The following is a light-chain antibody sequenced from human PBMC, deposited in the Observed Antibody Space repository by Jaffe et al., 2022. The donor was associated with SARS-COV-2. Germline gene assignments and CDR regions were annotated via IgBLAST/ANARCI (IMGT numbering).Light chain of an antibody. V-gene: IGLV1-47*01. Sequence: QSVLTQPPSASGTPGQRVTISCSGSSSNVGSNYVYWYQQLPGTAPKVLVYRSNQRPSGVPDRFSDSRSGTSVSLTISGLRSEDEADYYCAAWDDRLKNYVFGSGTKVTVL. CDR1: SSNVGSNY. CDR3: AAWDDRLKNYV. J-gene: IGLJ1*01. CDR2: RSN.